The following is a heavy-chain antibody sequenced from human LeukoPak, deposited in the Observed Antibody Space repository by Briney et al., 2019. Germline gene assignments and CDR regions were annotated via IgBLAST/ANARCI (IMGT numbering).Heavy chain of an antibody. V-gene: IGHV4-38-2*01. CDR3: ARRAWGYFDY. Sequence: SETLSLTXAVSGYSISSGYYWGWIRQPPGKGLEWIGSIYHSGSTYYNPSLKSRVTISVDTSKNQFPLKLSSVTAADTAVYYCARRAWGYFDYWGQGTLVTVSS. CDR1: GYSISSGYY. CDR2: IYHSGST. J-gene: IGHJ4*02. D-gene: IGHD3-16*01.